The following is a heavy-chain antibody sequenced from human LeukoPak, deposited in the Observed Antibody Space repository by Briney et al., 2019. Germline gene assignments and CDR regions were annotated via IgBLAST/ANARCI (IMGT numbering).Heavy chain of an antibody. CDR2: IKQDGSEK. CDR1: GFTFSSYW. V-gene: IGHV3-7*01. Sequence: EGSLRLSCAASGFTFSSYWMSWVRQAPGKGLEWVANIKQDGSEKYYVDSVKGRFTISRDNAKNSLYLQMNSLRAEDTAVYYCARYGGSNYVAYWGQGTLVTVSS. J-gene: IGHJ4*02. CDR3: ARYGGSNYVAY. D-gene: IGHD4-11*01.